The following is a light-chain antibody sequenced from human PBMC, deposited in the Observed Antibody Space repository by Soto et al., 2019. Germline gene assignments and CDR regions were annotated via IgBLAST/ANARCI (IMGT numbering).Light chain of an antibody. CDR1: STNIGSNY. CDR3: AAWDDSLSGWV. V-gene: IGLV1-47*02. Sequence: QSVLTQPPSASGTPGQRVTISCSGSSTNIGSNYVYWYQQLPGTAPKHLIYSNNHRPSGVPDRFSGSKSGTSASLAISGLRSEDEDDYYCAAWDDSLSGWVFGGGTKLTVL. J-gene: IGLJ3*02. CDR2: SNN.